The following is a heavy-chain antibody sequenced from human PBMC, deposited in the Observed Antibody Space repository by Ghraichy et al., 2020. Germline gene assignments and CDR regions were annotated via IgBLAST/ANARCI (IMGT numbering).Heavy chain of an antibody. J-gene: IGHJ6*02. V-gene: IGHV4-59*01. CDR3: ARSSPVNWGYYYYGMDV. CDR2: IYYSGST. Sequence: TLSLTCTVSGGSISSYYWSWIRQPPGKGLEWIGYIYYSGSTNYNPSLKSRVTISVDTSKNQFSLKLSSVTAADTAVYYCARSSPVNWGYYYYGMDVWGQGTTVTVSS. CDR1: GGSISSYY. D-gene: IGHD7-27*01.